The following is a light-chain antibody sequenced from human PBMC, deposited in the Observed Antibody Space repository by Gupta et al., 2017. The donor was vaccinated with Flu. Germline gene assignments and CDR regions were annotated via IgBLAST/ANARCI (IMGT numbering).Light chain of an antibody. Sequence: DIQMTQSPSTLSVSVGDSVTITCRVNQSISSWLAWHQQKPGEAPKLLIYKASKLESGVPSKFSGSGSGTEFTLTISSLQPDDFATYYCQQDNTYPGTFGQGTKVEI. CDR1: QSISSW. J-gene: IGKJ1*01. CDR3: QQDNTYPGT. V-gene: IGKV1-5*03. CDR2: KAS.